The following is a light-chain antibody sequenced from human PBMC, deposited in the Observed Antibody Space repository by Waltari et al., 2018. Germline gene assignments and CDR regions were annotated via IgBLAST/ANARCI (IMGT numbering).Light chain of an antibody. J-gene: IGLJ2*01. V-gene: IGLV1-47*01. CDR3: AAWDDSLSGVL. CDR1: SSNIGSYY. Sequence: QSVLTQPPSASGTPGQRVTISCSGISSNIGSYYVTWYQQLPRTAPTLLIYKYNQRPSGVPDRFSGSKSGTSASLAISGLRSEDEADYYCAAWDDSLSGVLFGGGTKLTVL. CDR2: KYN.